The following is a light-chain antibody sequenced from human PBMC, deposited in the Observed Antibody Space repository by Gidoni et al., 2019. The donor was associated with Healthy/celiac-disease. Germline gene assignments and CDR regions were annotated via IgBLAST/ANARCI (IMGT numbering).Light chain of an antibody. CDR2: LNSDGSH. CDR3: QTWGTGTPYV. Sequence: QLVLPQSPSASASLGASVKLNCTLSSGHSSYAIACHQQQPEKGPRYLMKLNSDGSHSKGDGIPDRFAGSSSGAERYLTISSLQSEDEADYYCQTWGTGTPYVFGTGTKVTVL. J-gene: IGLJ1*01. CDR1: SGHSSYA. V-gene: IGLV4-69*01.